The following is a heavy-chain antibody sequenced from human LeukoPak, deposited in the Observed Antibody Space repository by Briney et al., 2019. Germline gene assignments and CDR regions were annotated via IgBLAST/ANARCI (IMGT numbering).Heavy chain of an antibody. V-gene: IGHV3-11*01. CDR3: AREDNVWNLLYNYYMDV. CDR1: GFIFSDYY. D-gene: IGHD1-1*01. Sequence: GGSLRLSCAASGFIFSDYYMTWIRQAPGKGLEWVAHIDVRGDTTLYADSVKGRFTVSRDSANNSLYLQMNGLRAEDTAVYYCAREDNVWNLLYNYYMDVWGKGTTVTVS. CDR2: IDVRGDTT. J-gene: IGHJ6*03.